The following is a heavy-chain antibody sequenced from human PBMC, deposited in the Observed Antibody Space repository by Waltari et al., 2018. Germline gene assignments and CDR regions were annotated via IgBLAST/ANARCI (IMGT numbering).Heavy chain of an antibody. J-gene: IGHJ6*03. CDR1: GGSISSYY. CDR3: ARDKRYSDGYYYYMDV. V-gene: IGHV4-59*01. D-gene: IGHD3-9*01. Sequence: QVQLQESGPGLVKPSETLSLTCTVSGGSISSYYWSWIRQPPGKGLEWIGYIYYSGSTNYNPSLKSRGTISVDTSKNQFSLKLSSVTAADTAVYYCARDKRYSDGYYYYMDVWGKGTTVTVSS. CDR2: IYYSGST.